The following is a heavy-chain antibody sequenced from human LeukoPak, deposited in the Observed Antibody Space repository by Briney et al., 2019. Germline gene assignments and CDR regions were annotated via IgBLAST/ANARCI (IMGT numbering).Heavy chain of an antibody. CDR3: ARDSYWAFDY. Sequence: GGSLRLSFAASGFTFSTYSMNWVRQAPGKGLEWVIYISTSSTTIHYADSVKGRFTISRDNAKNSLYLQMNSLRDEDTAVYYCARDSYWAFDYWGQGTLVTVSS. CDR1: GFTFSTYS. J-gene: IGHJ4*02. V-gene: IGHV3-48*02. D-gene: IGHD2-8*02. CDR2: ISTSSTTI.